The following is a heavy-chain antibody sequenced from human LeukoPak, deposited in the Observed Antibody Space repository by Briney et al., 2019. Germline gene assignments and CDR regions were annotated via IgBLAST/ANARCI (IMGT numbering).Heavy chain of an antibody. CDR2: ISSRSSYI. D-gene: IGHD3-10*01. CDR1: GFTFSSYT. CDR3: ARDPYTSGSYASLFDI. Sequence: PGGSLRLSCAASGFTFSSYTMNWVRQAPGKGLEWVACISSRSSYIYYADSVKGRFTISRDNAKNSLFLQMNTLRAEDTAVYYCARDPYTSGSYASLFDIWGQGTMVTVSS. V-gene: IGHV3-21*01. J-gene: IGHJ3*02.